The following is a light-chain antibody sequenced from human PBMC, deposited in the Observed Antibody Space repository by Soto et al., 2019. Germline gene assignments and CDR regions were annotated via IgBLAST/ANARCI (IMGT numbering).Light chain of an antibody. CDR1: QSISNS. V-gene: IGKV1-5*03. J-gene: IGKJ4*02. CDR2: RAS. Sequence: DIQMTQSPSTRSASVGDRVTMNCRPSQSISNSFACYQQKPGKAPELLIYRASALQSGVPSRVSVSGSGTEFTLTIDSLQPDDFATFYCQQYSTYPLTFGGGTKV. CDR3: QQYSTYPLT.